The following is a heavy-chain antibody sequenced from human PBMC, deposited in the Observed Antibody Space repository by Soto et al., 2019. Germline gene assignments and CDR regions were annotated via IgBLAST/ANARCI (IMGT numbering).Heavy chain of an antibody. Sequence: QVTLKESGPVLVKPTETLTLTCTVSGFSLSNARMGVSWIRQPPGKALEWLAHIFSNDEKSYSTSLKSRLTISKDXXKXQEXLTMTNMDPVDTATYYCARIPPEGSYSSGVYYFDYWGQGTLVTVSS. CDR3: ARIPPEGSYSSGVYYFDY. CDR1: GFSLSNARMG. CDR2: IFSNDEK. D-gene: IGHD6-19*01. J-gene: IGHJ4*02. V-gene: IGHV2-26*01.